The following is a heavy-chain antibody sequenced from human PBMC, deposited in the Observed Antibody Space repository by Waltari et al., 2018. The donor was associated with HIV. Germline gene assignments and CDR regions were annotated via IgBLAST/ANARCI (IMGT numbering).Heavy chain of an antibody. CDR3: ARVGAAYVDY. CDR2: MSSSSNHI. V-gene: IGHV3-48*01. CDR1: GFTFSSYS. Sequence: EVQLVESGGGLVQPGGSLRLSCAASGFTFSSYSMTWFVQAPGKGGEVGSMMSSSSNHIDEEESVKVRCTVSRDEAKNSRYLQRNSRRAEDTAVYYCARVGAAYVDYWGQGTLVTVSS. D-gene: IGHD2-15*01. J-gene: IGHJ4*02.